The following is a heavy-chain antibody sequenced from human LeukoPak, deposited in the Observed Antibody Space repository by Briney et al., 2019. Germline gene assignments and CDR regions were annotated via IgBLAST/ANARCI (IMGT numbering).Heavy chain of an antibody. Sequence: GGALRLSCAASGLTFSTYNMNWVGQAAGKGVAGVSSITTNNYAYHPDSVRGRFTISIDDPMNSLYLQMDSLRAEDTAVYYCARAVRNFDWVGLQHLDYWGQGTLVTASS. V-gene: IGHV3-21*01. CDR3: ARAVRNFDWVGLQHLDY. J-gene: IGHJ4*02. D-gene: IGHD3-9*01. CDR2: ITTNNYA. CDR1: GLTFSTYN.